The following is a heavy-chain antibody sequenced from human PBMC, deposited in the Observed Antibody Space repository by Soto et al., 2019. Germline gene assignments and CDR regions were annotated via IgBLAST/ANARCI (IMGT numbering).Heavy chain of an antibody. J-gene: IGHJ6*02. V-gene: IGHV1-69*13. CDR2: IIPIFGTA. CDR1: GGTFSSYA. D-gene: IGHD1-7*01. Sequence: ASVKVSCKASGGTFSSYAISWVRQAPGQGLEWMGGIIPIFGTANYAQKFQGRVTITADESTSTAYMELSSLRSEDTAVYYCARDLVGTTYYYYGMDVWGQGTTVTVSS. CDR3: ARDLVGTTYYYYGMDV.